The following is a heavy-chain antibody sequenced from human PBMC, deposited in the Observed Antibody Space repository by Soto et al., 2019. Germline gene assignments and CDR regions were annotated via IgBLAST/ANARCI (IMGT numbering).Heavy chain of an antibody. CDR1: GGSISSYY. Sequence: SETLSLTCTVSGGSISSYYWSWIRQPPGKGLEWIGYIYYSGSTNYNPSLKSRVTISVDTPKNQFSLKLSSVTAADTAVYYCARGGVVVTRSEYFIHWGQGIHVTVSS. CDR3: ARGGVVVTRSEYFIH. CDR2: IYYSGST. D-gene: IGHD3-3*01. V-gene: IGHV4-59*01. J-gene: IGHJ1*01.